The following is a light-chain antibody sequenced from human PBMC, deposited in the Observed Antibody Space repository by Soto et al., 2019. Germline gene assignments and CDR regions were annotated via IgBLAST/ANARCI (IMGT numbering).Light chain of an antibody. CDR1: QSVSSSY. J-gene: IGKJ1*01. CDR3: QQYGSSPT. Sequence: EIVLTQSPGTLSLSPVERATLSCRASQSVSSSYLAWYQQKPGQAPRLLIYGTSSRATGIPDRFSGSASGTDFPLTISRLEPEDFAVYYCQQYGSSPTFGQGTKVDTK. V-gene: IGKV3-20*01. CDR2: GTS.